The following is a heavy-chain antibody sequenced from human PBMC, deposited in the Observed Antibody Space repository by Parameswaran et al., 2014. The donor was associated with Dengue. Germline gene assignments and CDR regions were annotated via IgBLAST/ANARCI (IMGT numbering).Heavy chain of an antibody. J-gene: IGHJ4*02. V-gene: IGHV4-59*01. Sequence: VRPGSREGTGVDRVYLLQWEHRLQPSLRSRVTISTDTSKNQFSLKLTSVTAADTAVYYCARDEGSGWNFFDFWGQGALVTVSS. CDR3: ARDEGSGWNFFDF. D-gene: IGHD3-3*01. CDR2: LLQWEH.